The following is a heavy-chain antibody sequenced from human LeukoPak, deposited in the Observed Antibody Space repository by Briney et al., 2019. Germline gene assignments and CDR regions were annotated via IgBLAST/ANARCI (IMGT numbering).Heavy chain of an antibody. D-gene: IGHD3-22*01. V-gene: IGHV3-48*03. CDR1: GFTFSNYE. CDR2: ISGNGNTI. J-gene: IGHJ4*02. Sequence: GGSLRLSCAASGFTFSNYEMNWVRQAPGKGLEWLSYISGNGNTIYYADSVKGRFTISRDNAKNSLYLQMNSLRAEDTAVYYCTRTFYLDSSSYFYFWGLGTLVTVSS. CDR3: TRTFYLDSSSYFYF.